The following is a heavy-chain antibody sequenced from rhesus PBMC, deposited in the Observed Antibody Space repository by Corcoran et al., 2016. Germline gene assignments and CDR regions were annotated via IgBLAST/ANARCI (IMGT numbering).Heavy chain of an antibody. J-gene: IGHJ1*01. CDR3: ARLGSSWSHKYFEF. D-gene: IGHD6-13*01. CDR2: ISGSSGST. CDR1: GYSISSGYY. Sequence: QVQLQESGPGLVKPSETLSLTCAVYGYSISSGYYWGWIRQPPGKGLEYIGYISGSSGSTYYNPSLKSRVTISKDTSKNQFSLKLSSVTAADTAVYYCARLGSSWSHKYFEFWGQGALVTVSS. V-gene: IGHV4-99*01.